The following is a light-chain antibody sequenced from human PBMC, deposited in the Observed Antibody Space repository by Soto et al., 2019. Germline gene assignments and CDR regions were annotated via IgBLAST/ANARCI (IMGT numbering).Light chain of an antibody. V-gene: IGLV2-14*01. Sequence: QSALTQPASMSGSPGQSITISCTGTSSDIGRYNFVSWYQHHPGKAPKLIIYEATKRPSGVSYRFSGSKSGNTASPTISGLQAEDEADYYCTSYTITSPYVFGTGTKLTVL. CDR1: SSDIGRYNF. CDR2: EAT. CDR3: TSYTITSPYV. J-gene: IGLJ1*01.